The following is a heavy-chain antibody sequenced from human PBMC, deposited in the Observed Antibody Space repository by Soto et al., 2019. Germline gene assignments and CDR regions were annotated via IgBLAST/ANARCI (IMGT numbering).Heavy chain of an antibody. D-gene: IGHD3-10*01. V-gene: IGHV2-5*02. CDR2: IYWDDDK. J-gene: IGHJ4*02. CDR3: AHRKGVEEATQSPRNFDH. Sequence: QITLKESGPTLVKPTQTLTLTCTFSGFSLSTSGVGVGWIRQPPGKALEWLALIYWDDDKSYSPSLKWRLTITKDTSKNQLSLTMTRMDPVDTATEYWAHRKGVEEATQSPRNFDHWCQGTLVTVSS. CDR1: GFSLSTSGVG.